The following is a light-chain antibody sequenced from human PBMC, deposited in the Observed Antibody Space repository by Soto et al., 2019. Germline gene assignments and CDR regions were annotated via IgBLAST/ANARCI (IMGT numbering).Light chain of an antibody. CDR1: QSVSSN. V-gene: IGKV3-20*01. J-gene: IGKJ1*01. CDR2: GAS. CDR3: HQDVSSPRT. Sequence: EIVMTQSPALMSVSPGERATLSCRASQSVSSNLAWYQQKPGQAPRLLIYGASNRATGIPDRFSGSGSGTDFTLTISRLEPEDFAVYYCHQDVSSPRTFGQGTKVEIK.